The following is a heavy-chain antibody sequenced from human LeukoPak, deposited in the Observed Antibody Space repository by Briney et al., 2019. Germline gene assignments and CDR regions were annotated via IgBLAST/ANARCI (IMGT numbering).Heavy chain of an antibody. CDR3: ARDLKRYFDWFYGMDV. J-gene: IGHJ6*02. CDR1: GFTFSSYA. Sequence: GGSLRLSCAASGFTFSSYAMHWVRQAPGKGLEWVAVISYDGSNKYYADSVKGRFTISRDNSKNTLYLRMNSLRTEDTAVYYCARDLKRYFDWFYGMDVWGQGTTVTVSS. V-gene: IGHV3-30*04. CDR2: ISYDGSNK. D-gene: IGHD3-9*01.